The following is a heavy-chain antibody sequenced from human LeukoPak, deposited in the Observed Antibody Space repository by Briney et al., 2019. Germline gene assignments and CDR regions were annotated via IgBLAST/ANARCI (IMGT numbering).Heavy chain of an antibody. D-gene: IGHD6-6*01. CDR2: INEDGSTT. CDR3: ARDLGRALELVGGGDY. Sequence: GGSLRLSCAASGFTFSSNWMHWVRQAPGKGLVWVSRINEDGSTTNYADSVKGRFTISRDNAKNTLYLQMNSLRAEDTAVYYCARDLGRALELVGGGDYWGQGTLVTVSS. V-gene: IGHV3-74*01. J-gene: IGHJ4*02. CDR1: GFTFSSNW.